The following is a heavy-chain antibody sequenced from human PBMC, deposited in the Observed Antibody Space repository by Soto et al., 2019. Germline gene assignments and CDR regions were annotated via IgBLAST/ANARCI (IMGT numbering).Heavy chain of an antibody. Sequence: GGSLRLSCAASGFTFSSYGMHWVRQAPGKGLEWVAVISYDGSNKYYADSVKGRFTISRDNSKNTLYLQMNSLRAEDTAVYYCARTPDCTNGVCSAGFDYWGQGTLVTVSS. V-gene: IGHV3-30*03. J-gene: IGHJ4*02. CDR1: GFTFSSYG. CDR2: ISYDGSNK. CDR3: ARTPDCTNGVCSAGFDY. D-gene: IGHD2-8*01.